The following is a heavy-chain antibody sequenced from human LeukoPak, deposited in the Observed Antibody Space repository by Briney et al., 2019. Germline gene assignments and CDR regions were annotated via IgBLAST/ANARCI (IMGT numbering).Heavy chain of an antibody. V-gene: IGHV3-48*01. CDR2: ISSSSSTI. Sequence: PGGSLRLSCAASGFTFSSYSMNWVRQAPGKGLEWVSYISSSSSTIYYADSVKGRFTISRDNAKNSLYLQMNSLRAEDTAVYYCARDHGSGSYYKKEGLDFDYWGQGTQVTVSS. J-gene: IGHJ4*02. CDR3: ARDHGSGSYYKKEGLDFDY. D-gene: IGHD3-10*01. CDR1: GFTFSSYS.